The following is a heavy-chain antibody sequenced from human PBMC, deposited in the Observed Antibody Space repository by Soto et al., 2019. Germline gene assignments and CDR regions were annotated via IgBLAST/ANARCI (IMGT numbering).Heavy chain of an antibody. V-gene: IGHV1-69*13. D-gene: IGHD3-10*01. J-gene: IGHJ5*02. CDR2: IIPVLGTT. Sequence: ASVKVSCKASGDSFGSYAVSWVRQAPGQGLEWMGAIIPVLGTTNYTQKFQGRVTITADDSTTTAYMELSSLRSDDAAVYYCAREPFGRFDPWGQGTLVTAPQ. CDR3: AREPFGRFDP. CDR1: GDSFGSYA.